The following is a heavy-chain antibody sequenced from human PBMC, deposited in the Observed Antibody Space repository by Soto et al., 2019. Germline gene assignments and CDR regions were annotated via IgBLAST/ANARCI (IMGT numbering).Heavy chain of an antibody. Sequence: QVQLQESGPGLVKPSETLSLTCTVSGGSISSYFWSWIRQPPGKGLEWIGYIYYSGSTNYNSSLKSRVTISVDTSKNQFSLKLSSVTAADTAVYYCARGETVYCSGGSCPEIWFDPWGQGTLVTVSS. CDR3: ARGETVYCSGGSCPEIWFDP. V-gene: IGHV4-59*01. CDR2: IYYSGST. D-gene: IGHD2-15*01. CDR1: GGSISSYF. J-gene: IGHJ5*02.